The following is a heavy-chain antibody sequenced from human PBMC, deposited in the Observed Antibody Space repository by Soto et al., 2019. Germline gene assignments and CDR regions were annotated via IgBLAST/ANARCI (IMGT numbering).Heavy chain of an antibody. Sequence: QVQLVESGGGVVQTGGSLRLSCAASGFPFSSYGMHWVRQAPGKGLEWVAVISYDAKHKYYADSLKGRFTISRDNSKNKLYLQMNSLRAEDTAVYYCAKGADQDWCSRYCHLFDYWGQGTLVTVSS. D-gene: IGHD3-22*01. V-gene: IGHV3-30*18. CDR2: ISYDAKHK. CDR1: GFPFSSYG. J-gene: IGHJ4*02. CDR3: AKGADQDWCSRYCHLFDY.